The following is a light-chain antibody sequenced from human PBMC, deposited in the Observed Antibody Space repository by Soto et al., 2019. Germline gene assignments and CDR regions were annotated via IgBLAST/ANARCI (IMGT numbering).Light chain of an antibody. CDR2: GAS. CDR1: QSVSSSY. J-gene: IGKJ3*01. CDR3: QQFGSSPLFT. V-gene: IGKV3-20*01. Sequence: EIVLTQSPGTLSLCPGERATLSCRASQSVSSSYLAWYQQKPGQAPRLLIYGASSRATGIPVRFSGSGSGIDFTLTISRLEPEDFAVYYCQQFGSSPLFTFGPGTKVDVK.